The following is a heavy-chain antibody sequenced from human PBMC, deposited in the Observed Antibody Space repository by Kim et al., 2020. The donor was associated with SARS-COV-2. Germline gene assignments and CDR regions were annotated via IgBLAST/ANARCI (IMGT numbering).Heavy chain of an antibody. Sequence: GGSLRLSCAASGFTFSSYWMTWVRQAPGKGLEWVANINQDGSEKNYVDSVKGRFTISRDNPKNSLYLEMKSLRAEDTAVYFCASAASWYRGFFQHWGRGTQVTVSS. V-gene: IGHV3-7*01. CDR3: ASAASWYRGFFQH. J-gene: IGHJ1*01. CDR1: GFTFSSYW. CDR2: INQDGSEK. D-gene: IGHD6-13*01.